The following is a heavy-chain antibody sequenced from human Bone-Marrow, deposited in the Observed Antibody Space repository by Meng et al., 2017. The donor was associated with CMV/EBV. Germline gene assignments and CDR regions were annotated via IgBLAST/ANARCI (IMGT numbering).Heavy chain of an antibody. J-gene: IGHJ4*02. CDR2: IKQDGSEK. CDR3: AATIFGVAHGTDY. D-gene: IGHD3-3*01. Sequence: GGSLRLSCAASGFTFSSYWMSWVRQAPGKGLEWVANIKQDGSEKYYVDSVKGRFTISRDNAKNSLYLQMNSLRAEDTAVYYCAATIFGVAHGTDYWGQGTLVTGSS. V-gene: IGHV3-7*01. CDR1: GFTFSSYW.